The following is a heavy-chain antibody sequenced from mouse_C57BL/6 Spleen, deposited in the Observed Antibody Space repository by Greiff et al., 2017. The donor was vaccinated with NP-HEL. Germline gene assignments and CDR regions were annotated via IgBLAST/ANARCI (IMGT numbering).Heavy chain of an antibody. Sequence: QVQLQQPGAELVKPGASVKVSCKASGYTFTSYWMHWVKQRPGQGLEWIGRIHPSDSDTNYNQKFKGKATLTVDKSSSTAYMQLSSLTSEDSAVYYCAISDGYYAWFAYWGQGTLVTVSA. V-gene: IGHV1-74*01. D-gene: IGHD2-3*01. CDR2: IHPSDSDT. J-gene: IGHJ3*01. CDR1: GYTFTSYW. CDR3: AISDGYYAWFAY.